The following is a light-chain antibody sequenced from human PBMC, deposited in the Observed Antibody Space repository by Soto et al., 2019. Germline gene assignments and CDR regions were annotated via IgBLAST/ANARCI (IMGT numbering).Light chain of an antibody. Sequence: IQLTQSPSSLSASVGDRVTITCRASQGISSWLAWYQQKPGKAPELLMFAASSLQSGVPSRFSGSGSGTEFILTISSVQPEDSATYYCQQTNSFPLTFGGGTKVDIK. CDR2: AAS. CDR3: QQTNSFPLT. V-gene: IGKV1-12*01. CDR1: QGISSW. J-gene: IGKJ4*01.